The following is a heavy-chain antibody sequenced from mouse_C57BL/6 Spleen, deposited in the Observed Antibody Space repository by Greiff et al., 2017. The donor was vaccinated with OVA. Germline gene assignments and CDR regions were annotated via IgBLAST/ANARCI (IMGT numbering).Heavy chain of an antibody. V-gene: IGHV5-15*01. CDR1: GFTFSDYG. CDR2: ISNLAYSI. Sequence: EVKLVESGGGLVQPGGSLKLSCAASGFTFSDYGMAWVRQAPRKGPEWVAFISNLAYSIYYADTVTGRFTISRENAKNTLYLEMSSLMSEDTAMYYCARLGTTVVRYFDVWGTGTTVTVSS. D-gene: IGHD1-1*01. J-gene: IGHJ1*03. CDR3: ARLGTTVVRYFDV.